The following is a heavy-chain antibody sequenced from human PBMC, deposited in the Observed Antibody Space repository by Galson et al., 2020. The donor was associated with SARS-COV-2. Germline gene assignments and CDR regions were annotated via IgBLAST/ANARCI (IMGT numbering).Heavy chain of an antibody. D-gene: IGHD4-17*01. Sequence: GESLKISCAASGFTFSSYAMSWVRQAPGKGLEWVSGISVSGGTTYYVDSVKGRFTISRDSSKNTVDLQMNSLRAEDTAVYYCAKPTVTTQVLEYFQHWGQGTLVTVSS. CDR1: GFTFSSYA. CDR2: ISVSGGTT. CDR3: AKPTVTTQVLEYFQH. J-gene: IGHJ1*01. V-gene: IGHV3-23*01.